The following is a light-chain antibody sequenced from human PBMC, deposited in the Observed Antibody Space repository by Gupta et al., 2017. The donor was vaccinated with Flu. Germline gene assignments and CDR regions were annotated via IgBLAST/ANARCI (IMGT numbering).Light chain of an antibody. V-gene: IGKV1-5*03. Sequence: DIQMTQSPSTLSASVGDRVTITCRASQSISSWLAWYQQKPGKAPKLLIYKASSLESGVPSRFSGSGSGTEFTLTISSLQPDDFATYYCQQDNNYQITFGGGTKVEIK. J-gene: IGKJ4*01. CDR2: KAS. CDR3: QQDNNYQIT. CDR1: QSISSW.